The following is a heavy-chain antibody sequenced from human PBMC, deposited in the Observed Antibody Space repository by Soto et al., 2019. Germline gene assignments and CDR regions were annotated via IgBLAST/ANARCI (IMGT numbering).Heavy chain of an antibody. CDR3: AHAYGGTSWPNDAFDV. V-gene: IGHV2-5*02. CDR1: GFSLSSDGVG. D-gene: IGHD2-2*01. J-gene: IGHJ3*01. CDR2: IYWDDDK. Sequence: QITLKESGPTLVKPTQTLTLTCTVSGFSLSSDGVGVAWIRQPPGKALEWLALIYWDDDKRYSPSLKTRLTISKDTSKNQVVLTMTNMDSVDTATYYCAHAYGGTSWPNDAFDVWGQGTVVTVSS.